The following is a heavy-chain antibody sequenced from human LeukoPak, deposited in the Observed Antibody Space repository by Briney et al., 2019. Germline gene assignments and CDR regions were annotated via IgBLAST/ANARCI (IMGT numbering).Heavy chain of an antibody. CDR2: IYYSGST. CDR3: AIHRSSSSLDY. D-gene: IGHD6-13*01. J-gene: IGHJ4*02. CDR1: GGSISSYY. Sequence: SETLSLTCTVSGGSISSYYWSWIRQPPGKGLEWIGYIYYSGSTNYNPSLKSRVTISVDTSKNQFSLKLSSVTAADTAVYYCAIHRSSSSLDYWGQGTLATVSS. V-gene: IGHV4-59*01.